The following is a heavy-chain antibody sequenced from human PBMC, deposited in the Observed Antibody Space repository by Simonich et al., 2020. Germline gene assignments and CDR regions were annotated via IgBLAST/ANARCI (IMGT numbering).Heavy chain of an antibody. CDR3: ARHDRWLQFYFDY. J-gene: IGHJ4*02. D-gene: IGHD5-12*01. V-gene: IGHV4-59*08. CDR1: GAYISSYY. CDR2: IYYSGST. Sequence: QVQLQESGPGLVKPSETLSLTCTVSGAYISSYYWSWIRQPPGKGLEWIGYIYYSGSTNYNPSLKSRVTISVDKSKNQFSLKLSSVTAADTAVYYCARHDRWLQFYFDYWGQGTLVTVSS.